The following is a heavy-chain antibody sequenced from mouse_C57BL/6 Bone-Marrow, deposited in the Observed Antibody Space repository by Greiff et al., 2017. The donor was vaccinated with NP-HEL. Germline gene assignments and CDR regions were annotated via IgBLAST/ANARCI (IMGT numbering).Heavy chain of an antibody. CDR2: ISSGGSYT. CDR1: GFTFSSYG. V-gene: IGHV5-6*01. D-gene: IGHD1-1*01. CDR3: ARQELRSLFDY. Sequence: EVQGVESGGDLVKPGGSLKLSCAASGFTFSSYGMSWVRQTPDKRLAWVATISSGGSYTYYPDSVKGRFTISRDNAKNTLYLQMSSLKSEDTAMYYCARQELRSLFDYWGQGTTLTVSS. J-gene: IGHJ2*01.